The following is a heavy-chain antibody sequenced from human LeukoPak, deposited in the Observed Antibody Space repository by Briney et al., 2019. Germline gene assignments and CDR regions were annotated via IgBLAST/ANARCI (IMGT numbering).Heavy chain of an antibody. Sequence: GESLKISCKGSGYSFSSYWIAWVRQMPGKGLEWMGIIYPGDSDIRYSPSFQGQVTISADKSISTAYLQWSSLKASDTAMYYCARQDGSALYYFDYWGQGTLATVSS. D-gene: IGHD5-24*01. CDR3: ARQDGSALYYFDY. J-gene: IGHJ4*02. CDR1: GYSFSSYW. CDR2: IYPGDSDI. V-gene: IGHV5-51*01.